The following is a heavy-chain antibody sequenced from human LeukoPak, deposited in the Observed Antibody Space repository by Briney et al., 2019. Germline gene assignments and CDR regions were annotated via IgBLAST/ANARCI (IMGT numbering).Heavy chain of an antibody. Sequence: GGSLRLSCAASGFTFSSYWMHWVRQAPGKGLEWVSSISSGSSYIYYADYADSVKARFTISRDNAKNSLFLQMNSLRVEDTAVYYCASFSSSGFDYWGQGTLVTVSS. D-gene: IGHD6-6*01. CDR1: GFTFSSYW. V-gene: IGHV3-21*01. J-gene: IGHJ4*02. CDR2: ISSGSSYI. CDR3: ASFSSSGFDY.